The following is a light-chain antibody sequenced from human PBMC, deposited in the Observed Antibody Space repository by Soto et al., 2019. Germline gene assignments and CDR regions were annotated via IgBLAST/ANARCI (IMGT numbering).Light chain of an antibody. CDR2: LGS. CDR1: QSLLLSNGYNY. V-gene: IGKV2-28*01. CDR3: MQALQHR. J-gene: IGKJ4*01. Sequence: DSVLTQSTLSLPVTPGEPASISCRSSQSLLLSNGYNYLDWYLQKPGQSPQLLIYLGSNRASGVPDRFSGSGSGTDFTLNISRVEVEDVGVDYCMQALQHRFGGGTKLDIK.